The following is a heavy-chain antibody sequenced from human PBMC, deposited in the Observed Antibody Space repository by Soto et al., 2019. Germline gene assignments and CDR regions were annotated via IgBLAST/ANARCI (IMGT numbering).Heavy chain of an antibody. J-gene: IGHJ4*02. CDR1: GYSFTSHW. CDR3: TRAQSSGWYDY. Sequence: PGESLKLSCKGSGYSFTSHWIAWARQMPGEGLEWMGIINPADSDIRYSPSFQGQVSISVDKSINTAYLQWSSLKASDTATYYCTRAQSSGWYDYWGQGTLVTVSS. D-gene: IGHD3-22*01. V-gene: IGHV5-51*01. CDR2: INPADSDI.